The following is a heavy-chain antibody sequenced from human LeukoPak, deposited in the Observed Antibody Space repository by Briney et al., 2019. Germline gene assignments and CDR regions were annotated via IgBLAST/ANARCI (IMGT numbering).Heavy chain of an antibody. V-gene: IGHV5-51*01. CDR3: ARPGYYDSNIEGAFDI. J-gene: IGHJ3*02. D-gene: IGHD3-22*01. Sequence: KAGESLKISCKGSGYSFTSYWIGWVRQMPGKGLEWMGIIYPGDSDTRYSPSFQGQVTISADKSISTAYLQWSSLKASDTAMYYCARPGYYDSNIEGAFDIWGQGTMVTVSS. CDR1: GYSFTSYW. CDR2: IYPGDSDT.